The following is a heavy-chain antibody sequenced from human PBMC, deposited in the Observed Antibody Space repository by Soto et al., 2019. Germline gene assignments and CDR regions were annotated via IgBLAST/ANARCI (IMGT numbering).Heavy chain of an antibody. V-gene: IGHV1-3*01. CDR1: GYTFTSYA. J-gene: IGHJ4*02. CDR2: INAGNGNT. D-gene: IGHD4-17*01. CDR3: ARIRNYGGNSMGFDY. Sequence: ASVKVSCKASGYTFTSYAMHWVRQAPGQRLEWMGWINAGNGNTKYSQKFQGRVTITRDTSASTAYMELSSLRSEDTAVYYCARIRNYGGNSMGFDYWGQGTLVTVSS.